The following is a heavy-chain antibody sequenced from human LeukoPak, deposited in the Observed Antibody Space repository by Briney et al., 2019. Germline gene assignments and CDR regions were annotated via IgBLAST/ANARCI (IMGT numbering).Heavy chain of an antibody. Sequence: SETLSLTCTVSDGSISSGNFFWSWIRQPPGKGLEWIGYIYYSGSTYYNPSLKSRVTISVDRSKNQFSLKLSSVTAADTAVYYCARDRYSGSPGLWGRGTLVTVSS. CDR1: DGSISSGNFF. J-gene: IGHJ2*01. CDR3: ARDRYSGSPGL. D-gene: IGHD1-26*01. CDR2: IYYSGST. V-gene: IGHV4-30-4*01.